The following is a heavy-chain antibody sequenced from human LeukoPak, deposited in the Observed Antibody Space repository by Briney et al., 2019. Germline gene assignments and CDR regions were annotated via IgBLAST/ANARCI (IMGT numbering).Heavy chain of an antibody. V-gene: IGHV3-7*04. J-gene: IGHJ6*02. Sequence: GGSLRLSCAASEFTFSTYWMSWVRQAPGKGLEWVANIKQDGSEKYYVDSVKGRFTISRDNAKNSLYLQMKGLRAEDTAVYYCARDHALYGSGWYGYYGMDVWGQGTTVAVSS. CDR3: ARDHALYGSGWYGYYGMDV. CDR1: EFTFSTYW. D-gene: IGHD6-19*01. CDR2: IKQDGSEK.